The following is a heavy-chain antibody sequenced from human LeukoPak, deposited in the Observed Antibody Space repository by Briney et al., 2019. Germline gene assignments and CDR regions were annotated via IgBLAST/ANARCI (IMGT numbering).Heavy chain of an antibody. V-gene: IGHV3-23*01. CDR1: GFTFSTYA. Sequence: GGSLRLSCAASGFTFSTYAMSWVRQAPGKGLEWVSAISGSGGSTYYADSVKGRFTISRDNSKNALFLQMNSLRAEDTAVYYCAKSGPYCSSTSCNYFDYWGQGILVTVSS. CDR3: AKSGPYCSSTSCNYFDY. D-gene: IGHD2-2*01. J-gene: IGHJ4*02. CDR2: ISGSGGST.